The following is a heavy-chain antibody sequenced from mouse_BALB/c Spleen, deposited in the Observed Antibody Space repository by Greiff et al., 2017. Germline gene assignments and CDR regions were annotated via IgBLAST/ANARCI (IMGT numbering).Heavy chain of an antibody. Sequence: EVMLVESGGGLVKPGGSLKLSCAASGFTFSDYYMYWVRQTPEKRLEWVATINDGGSYTYYPDSVKGRFTISRDNAKNNLYLQMSSLKSEDTAMYYCARDGNWGQGTTLTVSS. CDR1: GFTFSDYY. CDR3: ARDGN. D-gene: IGHD4-1*01. CDR2: INDGGSYT. J-gene: IGHJ2*01. V-gene: IGHV5-4*02.